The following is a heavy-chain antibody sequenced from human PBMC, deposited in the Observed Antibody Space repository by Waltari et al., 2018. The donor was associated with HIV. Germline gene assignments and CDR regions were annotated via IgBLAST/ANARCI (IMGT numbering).Heavy chain of an antibody. V-gene: IGHV1-18*01. CDR2: ISAYNGNT. D-gene: IGHD5-12*01. CDR1: GYTFTSYG. CDR3: ARDQEPVATISHGRHWFDP. Sequence: QVQLVQSGAEVKKPGASVKVSCKASGYTFTSYGISWVRQAPGQGLGWMGWISAYNGNTNYAQKLQGRVTMTTDTSTSTAYMELRSLRSDDTAVYYCARDQEPVATISHGRHWFDPWGQGTLVTVSS. J-gene: IGHJ5*02.